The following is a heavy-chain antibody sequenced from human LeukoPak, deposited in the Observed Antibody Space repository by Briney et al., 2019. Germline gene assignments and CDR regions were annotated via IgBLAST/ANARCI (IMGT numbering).Heavy chain of an antibody. CDR3: ATARNFRFEY. D-gene: IGHD1-7*01. V-gene: IGHV3-74*01. Sequence: QPGGSLRLSCATSGLTFRTTWMHWVRHAPGKGLMWVPRMNGEGTTIDYADSVKGRFTVSRDYAKNTLFLQMNNLRTEDTALYFCATARNFRFEYWGQGSLVIVSA. J-gene: IGHJ4*02. CDR1: GLTFRTTW. CDR2: MNGEGTTI.